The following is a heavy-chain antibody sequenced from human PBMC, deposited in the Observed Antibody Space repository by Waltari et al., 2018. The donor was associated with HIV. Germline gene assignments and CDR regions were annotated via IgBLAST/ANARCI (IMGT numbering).Heavy chain of an antibody. D-gene: IGHD4-17*01. Sequence: QVQLVQSGAVVKKPGASVKVSCKASGYTFPSYAMHWVRQAPVQRLDWMGWINAGNGNTKYSQKFQGRVTITRDTSASTAYMELSSLRSEDTAVYYCARTTDYGVNTNWFDPWGQGTLVTVSS. V-gene: IGHV1-3*01. CDR3: ARTTDYGVNTNWFDP. CDR1: GYTFPSYA. J-gene: IGHJ5*02. CDR2: INAGNGNT.